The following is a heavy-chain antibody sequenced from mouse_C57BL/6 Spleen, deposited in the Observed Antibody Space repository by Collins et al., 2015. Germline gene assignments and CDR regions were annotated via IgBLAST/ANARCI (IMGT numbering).Heavy chain of an antibody. Sequence: QVHLQQSGAELVKPGASVKISCQTSGYAFNNYWMNWVKQRPGQGLEWIGQIYPGGGDTNYNGKVKDKATLTVDKSSSTAYIQLSSLTSEDSAVYFCARGAYWGQGTLVTVSA. CDR2: IYPGGGDT. J-gene: IGHJ3*01. V-gene: IGHV1-80*01. CDR3: ARGAY. CDR1: GYAFNNYW.